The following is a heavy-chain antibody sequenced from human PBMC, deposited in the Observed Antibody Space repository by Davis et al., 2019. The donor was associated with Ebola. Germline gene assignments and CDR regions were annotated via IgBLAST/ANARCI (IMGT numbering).Heavy chain of an antibody. Sequence: GGSLRLSCAASGFTFSNYGMKWVRQAPGKGLEYVSAISNNGGSTYHADSVKGRFTISRDNSKNTLYFQMSSLRAEDTAVYYCAKGLGVTIFGVNGMDVWGQGTTVTVSS. V-gene: IGHV3-64D*08. J-gene: IGHJ6*02. CDR1: GFTFSNYG. CDR2: ISNNGGST. CDR3: AKGLGVTIFGVNGMDV. D-gene: IGHD3-3*01.